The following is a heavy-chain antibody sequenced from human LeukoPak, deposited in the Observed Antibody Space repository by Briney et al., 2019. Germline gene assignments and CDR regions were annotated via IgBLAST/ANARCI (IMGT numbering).Heavy chain of an antibody. J-gene: IGHJ3*02. CDR1: GYTFTSYG. D-gene: IGHD6-19*01. V-gene: IGHV1-18*04. CDR2: ISAYNGNT. CDR3: ARDGISSGWYPDACDI. Sequence: ASVKVSCKASGYTFTSYGISWVRQAPGQGLEWMGWISAYNGNTNYAQKLQGRVTMTTDTSTSTAYMELRSLRSDDTAVYYCARDGISSGWYPDACDIWGQGTMVTVPS.